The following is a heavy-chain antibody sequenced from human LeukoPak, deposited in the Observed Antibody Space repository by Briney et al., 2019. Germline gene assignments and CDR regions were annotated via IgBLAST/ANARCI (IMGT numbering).Heavy chain of an antibody. CDR2: ISAYNGNT. Sequence: ASVKVSCKASGYTFTSYGISWVRRAPGQGLEWMGWISAYNGNTNYAQELQGRVTMTTDTSTSTAYMELRSLRSDDTAVYYCARGAQGGSSSWYNYWGQGTLVTVSS. CDR3: ARGAQGGSSSWYNY. CDR1: GYTFTSYG. V-gene: IGHV1-18*01. D-gene: IGHD6-13*01. J-gene: IGHJ4*02.